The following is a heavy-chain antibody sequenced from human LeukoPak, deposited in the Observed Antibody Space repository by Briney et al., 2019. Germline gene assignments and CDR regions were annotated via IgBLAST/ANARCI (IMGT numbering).Heavy chain of an antibody. CDR2: INPNSGGT. V-gene: IGHV1-2*02. D-gene: IGHD6-13*01. J-gene: IGHJ5*02. CDR3: ARDRVVHSSSWYHWFDP. Sequence: GASVKVSCKASGYTFTGYYMHWVRQAPGQGLEWMGWINPNSGGTNYAQKFQGRVTMTRDTSISTAYMELSRLRSDDTAVYYCARDRVVHSSSWYHWFDPWGQGTLVTVSS. CDR1: GYTFTGYY.